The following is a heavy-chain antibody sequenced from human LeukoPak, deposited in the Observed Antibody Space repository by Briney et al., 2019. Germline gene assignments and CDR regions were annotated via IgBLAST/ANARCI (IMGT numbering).Heavy chain of an antibody. Sequence: GGSLRLSCEVSGFIFSNYGMHWVRQAPGKGLEWLALIWYDGRTKFHADSMKGRFTISRDNSANTLYLQMSSLRVEDTAVYYCAREWGRIAVAGGPGYWGQGARVTVSS. D-gene: IGHD6-19*01. J-gene: IGHJ4*02. V-gene: IGHV3-33*01. CDR1: GFIFSNYG. CDR2: IWYDGRTK. CDR3: AREWGRIAVAGGPGY.